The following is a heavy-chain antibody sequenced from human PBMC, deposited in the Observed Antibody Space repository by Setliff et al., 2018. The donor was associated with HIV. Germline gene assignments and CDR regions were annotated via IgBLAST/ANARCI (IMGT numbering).Heavy chain of an antibody. J-gene: IGHJ6*02. V-gene: IGHV4-39*07. D-gene: IGHD5-12*01. CDR1: GGSISTNSYY. CDR3: AREGVGYNPFYYYGMDV. CDR2: VHNSGGT. Sequence: SETLSLTCTVSGGSISTNSYYWGWIRQSPGKGLEWVGNVHNSGGTNYNPSLKSRVSIPVDTSKNQFSLKLSSVTAADTAVYFCAREGVGYNPFYYYGMDVWGRGTTVTVSS.